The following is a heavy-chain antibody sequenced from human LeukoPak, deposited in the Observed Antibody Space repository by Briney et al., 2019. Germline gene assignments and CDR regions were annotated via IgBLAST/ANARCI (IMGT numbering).Heavy chain of an antibody. CDR3: AKGRAAAGTYYFDY. D-gene: IGHD6-13*01. CDR1: GFTFSDYA. J-gene: IGHJ4*02. Sequence: GGSLRLSCAASGFTFSDYAMSWVRQAPGKGLEWVSAISGSGGSTYYADSVKGRFTISRNNSKNTLYLQMNSLRAEDTAVYYCAKGRAAAGTYYFDYWGQGTLVTVSS. CDR2: ISGSGGST. V-gene: IGHV3-23*01.